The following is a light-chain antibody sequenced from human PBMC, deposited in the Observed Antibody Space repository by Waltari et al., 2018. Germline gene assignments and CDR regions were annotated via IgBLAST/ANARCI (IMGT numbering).Light chain of an antibody. J-gene: IGLJ3*02. CDR1: SSDFGTVTP. CDR3: SSQSSDNVVL. CDR2: DVS. V-gene: IGLV2-14*03. Sequence: QSALTPPASVSGSPGQSITLSCSGTSSDFGTVTPVSWYQDHPGQGPKVIIYDVSDRPSGVSARFSGSKSGNTASLTISGLQAEDEADYYCSSQSSDNVVLFGGGTKVTVL.